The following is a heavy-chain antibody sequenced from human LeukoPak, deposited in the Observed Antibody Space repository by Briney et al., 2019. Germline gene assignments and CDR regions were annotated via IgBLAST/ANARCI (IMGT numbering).Heavy chain of an antibody. CDR1: GGSISSGSYY. CDR3: ARGTKYYYGSGPFDY. J-gene: IGHJ4*02. Sequence: SETLSLTCTVSGGSISSGSYYWSWIRQPAGKGLEWIGRIYTSGSTNYNPSLKSRVTITVDTSKNQFSLKLSSVTAADTAVYYCARGTKYYYGSGPFDYWGQGTPATVSS. CDR2: IYTSGST. D-gene: IGHD3-10*01. V-gene: IGHV4-61*02.